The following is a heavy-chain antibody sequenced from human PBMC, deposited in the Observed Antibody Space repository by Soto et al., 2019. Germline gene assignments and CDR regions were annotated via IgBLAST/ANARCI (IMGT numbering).Heavy chain of an antibody. CDR3: ARHGTMVRDPRYYYYGMDV. CDR1: GGSISSSSYY. J-gene: IGHJ6*02. D-gene: IGHD3-10*01. CDR2: IYYSGST. Sequence: QLQLQESGPGLVKPSETLSLTCTVSGGSISSSSYYWGWIRQPPGKGLEWIGSIYYSGSTYYNPSLKSRVTTSVDTXXNXFXXKLISVTAADTAVYYCARHGTMVRDPRYYYYGMDVWGQGTTVTVSS. V-gene: IGHV4-39*01.